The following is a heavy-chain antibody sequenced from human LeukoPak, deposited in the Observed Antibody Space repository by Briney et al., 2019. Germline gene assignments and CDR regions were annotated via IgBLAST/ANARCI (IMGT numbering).Heavy chain of an antibody. CDR1: GGTFSSYA. CDR2: IIPILDIS. CDR3: ARDRDVDYYDTSSSSSFDY. Sequence: GASVKVSCKASGGTFSSYAISWVRQAPGQGLEWMGRIIPILDISNYAQKFQGRVTITADKSTSTAYMELSSLRSEDTAVYYCARDRDVDYYDTSSSSSFDYWGQGTLVTVSS. V-gene: IGHV1-69*04. D-gene: IGHD3-22*01. J-gene: IGHJ4*02.